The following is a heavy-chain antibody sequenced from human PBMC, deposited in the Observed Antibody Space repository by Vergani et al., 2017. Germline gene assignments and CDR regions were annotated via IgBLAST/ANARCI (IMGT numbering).Heavy chain of an antibody. CDR2: VSFRGDT. Sequence: QLHLQESGPGLVKPSETLSLTCTVSGASVNSYYWSWTRQPPGKGLEWMGYVSFRGDTLYDPSVKGRMTISLNTSSNQFSLYLTSVTAADTAGYYCARSRIYYGAGSPDYWGQGTLVTVSS. CDR3: ARSRIYYGAGSPDY. V-gene: IGHV4-59*02. J-gene: IGHJ4*02. D-gene: IGHD3-10*01. CDR1: GASVNSYY.